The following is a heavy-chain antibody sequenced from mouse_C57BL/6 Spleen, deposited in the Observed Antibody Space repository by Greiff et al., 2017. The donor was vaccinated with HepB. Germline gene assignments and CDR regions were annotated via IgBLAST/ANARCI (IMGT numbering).Heavy chain of an antibody. CDR2: ISYDGSN. Sequence: VQLQQSGPGLVKPSQSLSLTCSVTGYSITSGYYWNWIRQFPGNKLEWMGYISYDGSNNYNPSLKNRISITRDTSKNQFFLKLNYVTTEDTATYYCARDGYYFDDWGQGTTLTVSS. J-gene: IGHJ2*01. CDR1: GYSITSGYY. V-gene: IGHV3-6*01. CDR3: ARDGYYFDD.